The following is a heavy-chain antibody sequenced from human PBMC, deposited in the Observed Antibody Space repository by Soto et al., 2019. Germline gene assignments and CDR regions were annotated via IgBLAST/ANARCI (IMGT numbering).Heavy chain of an antibody. CDR3: ARGNDWKSSTFDI. CDR2: VYSSGST. Sequence: QVQLQESGPGLVKPLETVSLTCTVSGGSLIDDYWNWIHQPPGKGLEWIGYVYSSGSTNYNPTLKSRVTISVDRSKNQFSLKLSSVTAADTAVYYCARGNDWKSSTFDIWGHGTMVSVSS. CDR1: GGSLIDDY. D-gene: IGHD2-21*01. J-gene: IGHJ3*02. V-gene: IGHV4-59*01.